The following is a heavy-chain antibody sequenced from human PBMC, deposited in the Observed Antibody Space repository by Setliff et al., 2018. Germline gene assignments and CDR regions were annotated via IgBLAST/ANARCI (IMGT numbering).Heavy chain of an antibody. CDR3: ARINFYVSSGHYYASDN. J-gene: IGHJ4*02. Sequence: GASVKVSCKASGYTFTNFGITWVRQAPGQGLEWMGWININNFNTKYAQKLQDRVTMTTDTSTSTAYMELRSLRSDDSAVYYCARINFYVSSGHYYASDNWGQGTLVTVSS. D-gene: IGHD3-22*01. CDR2: ININNFNT. V-gene: IGHV1-18*01. CDR1: GYTFTNFG.